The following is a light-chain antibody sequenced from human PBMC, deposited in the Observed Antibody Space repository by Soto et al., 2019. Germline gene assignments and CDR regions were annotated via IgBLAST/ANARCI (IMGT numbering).Light chain of an antibody. CDR3: QQYNIFWT. Sequence: DIQMTQSPSTXSXXVXXXXXXXXRASQSISSWLAWYQQKPGKAPKLLIYDVSTLESGVPSRFSGSGSGTEFTLTISSLQPVDFATYYCQQYNIFWTFGQGTKVDI. V-gene: IGKV1-5*01. J-gene: IGKJ1*01. CDR2: DVS. CDR1: QSISSW.